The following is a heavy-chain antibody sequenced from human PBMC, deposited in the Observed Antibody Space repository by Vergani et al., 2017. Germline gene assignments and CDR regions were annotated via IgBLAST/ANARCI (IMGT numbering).Heavy chain of an antibody. CDR2: IKNTGDST. CDR1: GFTFRSKA. D-gene: IGHD5-24*01. Sequence: EVQLLQSEGAVVQPGGSRRLSCVASGFTFRSKAMSWVGQGHGQGLEGVSSIKNTGDSTHYADPVKGRFTISRDNSKNTLYLQMNSLRVEDTAVYYCGRGSDNYNWGQGTLVTVSS. CDR3: GRGSDNYN. J-gene: IGHJ4*02. V-gene: IGHV3-23*01.